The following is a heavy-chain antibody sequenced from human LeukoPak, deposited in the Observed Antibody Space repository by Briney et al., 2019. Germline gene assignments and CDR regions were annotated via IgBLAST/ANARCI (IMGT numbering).Heavy chain of an antibody. CDR1: GGSLSGYH. CDR3: ATRGAIVGAAYFDY. Sequence: PSETLSLTCAVCGGSLSGYHWSWMRQPPGKGRECIGEINHSGGTNYNPSLKSRVNIPVDTSKNQVSLKLSSVTAADTAVYYCATRGAIVGAAYFDYWGQGTLVTVSS. CDR2: INHSGGT. J-gene: IGHJ4*02. D-gene: IGHD1-26*01. V-gene: IGHV4-34*01.